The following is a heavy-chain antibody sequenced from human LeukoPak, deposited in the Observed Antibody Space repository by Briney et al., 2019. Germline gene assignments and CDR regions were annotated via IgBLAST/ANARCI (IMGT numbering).Heavy chain of an antibody. D-gene: IGHD1-26*01. CDR3: ARGAHMEGQWEPNYAFDY. Sequence: GGSLRLSCAASGFTVSSNYMSWVRQAPGKGLEWVSVIYSGGSPYYADSVKGRFNISRHNSKNTLYLQMNSLRAEDTAVYYCARGAHMEGQWEPNYAFDYWGQGTLVTVSS. CDR1: GFTVSSNY. V-gene: IGHV3-53*04. J-gene: IGHJ4*02. CDR2: IYSGGSP.